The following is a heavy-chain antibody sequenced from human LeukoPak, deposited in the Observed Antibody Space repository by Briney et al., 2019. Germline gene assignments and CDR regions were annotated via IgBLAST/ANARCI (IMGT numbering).Heavy chain of an antibody. D-gene: IGHD3-3*01. Sequence: GGSLRLSCSASGFTFSTYWMSWVRQAPGKGLEWVANMRRDGNEIYYLDSVKGRFTISRDNPKNTLYLQMNSLRAEDTAMYYCATDSLGIFGRTWGQGTLVTVSS. CDR1: GFTFSTYW. J-gene: IGHJ5*02. V-gene: IGHV3-7*03. CDR3: ATDSLGIFGRT. CDR2: MRRDGNEI.